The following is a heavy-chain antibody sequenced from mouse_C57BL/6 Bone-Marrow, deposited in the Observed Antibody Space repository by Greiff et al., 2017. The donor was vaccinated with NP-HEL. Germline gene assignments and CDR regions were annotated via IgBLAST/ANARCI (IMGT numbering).Heavy chain of an antibody. CDR3: ARPDYGYDGGFAY. J-gene: IGHJ3*01. Sequence: QVQLQQPGAELVKPGASVKMSCKASGYTFTSYWITWVKQRPGQGLEWIGDIYPGSGSTNYNEKFKSKATLTVDTSSSTSYMQLSRLTSEDSAVYYCARPDYGYDGGFAYWGQGTLVTVSA. CDR1: GYTFTSYW. CDR2: IYPGSGST. D-gene: IGHD2-2*01. V-gene: IGHV1-55*01.